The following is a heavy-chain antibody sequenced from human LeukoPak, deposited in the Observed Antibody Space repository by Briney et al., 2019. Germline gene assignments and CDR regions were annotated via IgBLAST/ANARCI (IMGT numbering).Heavy chain of an antibody. J-gene: IGHJ3*02. CDR1: GGTFSSYA. Sequence: ASVKVSCKASGGTFSSYAISWVRQAPGQGLEWMGGIIPIFGAANYAQKLQGRVTITADESTSTAYMELSSLRSEDTAVYYCAREHIVVVTAIRHAFDIWGQGTMVTVSS. CDR3: AREHIVVVTAIRHAFDI. D-gene: IGHD2-21*02. CDR2: IIPIFGAA. V-gene: IGHV1-69*13.